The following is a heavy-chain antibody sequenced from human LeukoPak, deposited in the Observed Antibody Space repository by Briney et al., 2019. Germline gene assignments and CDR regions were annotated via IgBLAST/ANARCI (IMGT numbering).Heavy chain of an antibody. V-gene: IGHV3-23*01. CDR1: RFTFSTYA. CDR2: SSGSGGSA. J-gene: IGHJ6*03. D-gene: IGHD7-27*01. CDR3: ARDAILGIYYYYYMDV. Sequence: GGSLRLSCAASRFTFSTYAMSWVRQAPGKGLEWVSSSGSGGSAYYADSVRGRFAISRDNAKNSLYLQMNSLRAEDTAVYYCARDAILGIYYYYYMDVWGKGTTVTVSS.